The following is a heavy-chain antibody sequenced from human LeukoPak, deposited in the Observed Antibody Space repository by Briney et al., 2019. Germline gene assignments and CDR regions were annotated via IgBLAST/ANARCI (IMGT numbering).Heavy chain of an antibody. J-gene: IGHJ4*02. CDR2: INPNSGGT. V-gene: IGHV1-2*02. CDR3: ARDLTIFGVAQYYCDY. D-gene: IGHD3-3*01. CDR1: GYTFTGYY. Sequence: GASVKVSCKASGYTFTGYYMHWLRQAPGQGLEWMGWINPNSGGTNYAQKFQGRVTMTRDTSISTAYMELSRLRSDDTAVYYCARDLTIFGVAQYYCDYWGQGTLVTVSS.